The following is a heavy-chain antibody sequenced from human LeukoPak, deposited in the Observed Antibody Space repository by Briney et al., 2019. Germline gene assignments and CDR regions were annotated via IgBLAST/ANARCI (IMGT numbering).Heavy chain of an antibody. J-gene: IGHJ4*02. CDR1: GYSFTNHD. CDR2: INPSGGST. V-gene: IGHV1-46*01. D-gene: IGHD3-22*01. CDR3: ARDIPKYDSSGYYPSYYFDY. Sequence: GASVKVSCKASGYSFTNHDMHWVRQAPGQGLEWMGIINPSGGSTSYAQKFQGRVTMTRDTSTSTVYMELSSLRSEDTAVYYCARDIPKYDSSGYYPSYYFDYWGQGTLVTVSS.